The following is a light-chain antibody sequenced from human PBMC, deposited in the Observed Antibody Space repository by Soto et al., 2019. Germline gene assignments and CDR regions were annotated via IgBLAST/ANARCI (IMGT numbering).Light chain of an antibody. CDR2: GAS. J-gene: IGKJ1*01. CDR1: QSVSSN. Sequence: EIVMTQSPATLSVSPGERATLSCRASQSVSSNLAWYQQTRGQAPRLLIYGASTRATGIPARFSGSGSGTEFTLTISSLQSEDVALYYCQQYNNWPRTFGQGTKVEIK. CDR3: QQYNNWPRT. V-gene: IGKV3-15*01.